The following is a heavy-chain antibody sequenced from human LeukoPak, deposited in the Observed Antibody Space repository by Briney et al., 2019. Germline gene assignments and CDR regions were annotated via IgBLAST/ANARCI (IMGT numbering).Heavy chain of an antibody. CDR2: IYYSGST. Sequence: PSETLSLTCTVSGGSISSGDYYWSWIRQPPGKGLEWIGYIYYSGSTNYNPSLKSRVTISVDTSKNQFSLKLSSVTAADTAVYYCARVSQQTPFYVYYYYYYMDVWGKGTTVTVSS. V-gene: IGHV4-61*08. CDR3: ARVSQQTPFYVYYYYYYMDV. D-gene: IGHD5/OR15-5a*01. J-gene: IGHJ6*03. CDR1: GGSISSGDYY.